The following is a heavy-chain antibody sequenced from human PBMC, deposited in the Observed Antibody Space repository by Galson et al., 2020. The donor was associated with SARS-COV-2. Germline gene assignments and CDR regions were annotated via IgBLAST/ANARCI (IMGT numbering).Heavy chain of an antibody. V-gene: IGHV3-30*04. CDR3: ARDMEQKPITPSDY. J-gene: IGHJ4*02. CDR2: ISHDGSNK. CDR1: GFTFSNYA. Sequence: QAGGSLRPSCAASGFTFSNYAMHWVRQAPGKGLQWETIISHDGSNKHYAASVRGRFTISRDNSKNTVYLQMNSLRIEDTAVYYCARDMEQKPITPSDYWGQGTLVTVSS. D-gene: IGHD6-13*01.